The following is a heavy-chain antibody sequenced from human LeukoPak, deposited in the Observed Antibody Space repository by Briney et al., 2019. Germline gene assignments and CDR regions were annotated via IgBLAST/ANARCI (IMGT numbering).Heavy chain of an antibody. CDR1: GCTFSDSS. V-gene: IGHV3-48*01. Sequence: GGSLRLSCTASGCTFSDSSMNWVRQAPGKGLEWLSYISSSSTTIYYADSVKGRFTISRDDAKNSLYLQMDSLRAEDTAVYYCARNLNTADDYWGQGILVTVSS. CDR3: ARNLNTADDY. CDR2: ISSSSTTI. J-gene: IGHJ4*02. D-gene: IGHD5-18*01.